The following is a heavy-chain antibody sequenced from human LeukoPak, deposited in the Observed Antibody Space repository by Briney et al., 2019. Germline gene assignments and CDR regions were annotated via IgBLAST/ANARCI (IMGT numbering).Heavy chain of an antibody. Sequence: PGRSLRLSCAASGFTFSSYAMHWVRQAPGKGLEWVAVISYDGSNKYYADSVKGRFTISRDNSKNTLYLQMNSLRAEDTAVYYCARDREDAFDYWGQGTLVTVSS. CDR3: ARDREDAFDY. V-gene: IGHV3-30*04. D-gene: IGHD5-24*01. CDR1: GFTFSSYA. J-gene: IGHJ4*02. CDR2: ISYDGSNK.